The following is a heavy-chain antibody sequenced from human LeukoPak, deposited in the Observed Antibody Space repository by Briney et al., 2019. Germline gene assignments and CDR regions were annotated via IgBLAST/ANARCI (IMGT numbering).Heavy chain of an antibody. Sequence: PGGSLRLSCAASGFTFSSSAMSWVRQAPRKGLEWVSAISGSGGSTYYADSVKGRFTISRDNSKNTLYLQMNSLRAEDTAVYYCAKAAFDYQGFDPWGQGTLVTVSS. V-gene: IGHV3-23*01. CDR1: GFTFSSSA. CDR2: ISGSGGST. J-gene: IGHJ5*02. D-gene: IGHD5-12*01. CDR3: AKAAFDYQGFDP.